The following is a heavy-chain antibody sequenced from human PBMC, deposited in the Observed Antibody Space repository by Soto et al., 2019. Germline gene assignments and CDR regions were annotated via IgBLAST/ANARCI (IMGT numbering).Heavy chain of an antibody. CDR1: GYTFTSYY. CDR2: INPSGGST. Sequence: ASVKVSCKASGYTFTSYYMHWVRQAPGQGLEWMGIINPSGGSTSYAQKFQGRVTMTRDTSTSTVYMELSSLRSEDTAVYYCATGGQRSYGSGSYNYYFDYWGQGTVVTVSS. CDR3: ATGGQRSYGSGSYNYYFDY. D-gene: IGHD3-10*01. V-gene: IGHV1-46*03. J-gene: IGHJ4*02.